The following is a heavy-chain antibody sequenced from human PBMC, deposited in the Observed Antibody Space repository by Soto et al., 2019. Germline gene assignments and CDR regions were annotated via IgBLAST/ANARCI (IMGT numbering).Heavy chain of an antibody. Sequence: SETLSLTCAVSGGSISSGGYSWSWIRQPPGKGLEWIGYIYHSGSTYYNPSLKSRVTISVDRSKNQFSLKLSSVTAADTAVYYCARGVVRGVISWFDPWGQGTLVTVSS. CDR1: GGSISSGGYS. CDR2: IYHSGST. J-gene: IGHJ5*02. D-gene: IGHD3-10*01. V-gene: IGHV4-30-2*01. CDR3: ARGVVRGVISWFDP.